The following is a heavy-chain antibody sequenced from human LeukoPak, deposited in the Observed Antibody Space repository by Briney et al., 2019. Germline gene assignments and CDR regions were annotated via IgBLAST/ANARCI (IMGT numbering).Heavy chain of an antibody. CDR3: ARVGGNSAIDY. CDR1: GFTFSSYE. J-gene: IGHJ4*02. Sequence: PGGSLRLSCAASGFTFSSYEMNWVRQAPGKGLEWVSYISSSGSTIYYADSVKGRFTISRDNAKNSLYLQMNSLRAEDTAVYYCARVGGNSAIDYWGQGTLVTVSS. D-gene: IGHD4-23*01. V-gene: IGHV3-48*03. CDR2: ISSSGSTI.